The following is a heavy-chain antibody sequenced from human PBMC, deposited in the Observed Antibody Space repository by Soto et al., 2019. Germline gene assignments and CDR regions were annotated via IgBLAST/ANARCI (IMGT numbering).Heavy chain of an antibody. V-gene: IGHV4-34*01. Sequence: PSLTLSLTSGVYGGSISGYYWSRIRKPPGKGLEWIGEINHSGSTNYNPSLKSRVTISVDTSKNQFSLKLSSVTAADTAVYYCARASKRAARRMYYFDYWGQGTLVTVSS. CDR2: INHSGST. D-gene: IGHD6-6*01. CDR3: ARASKRAARRMYYFDY. J-gene: IGHJ4*02. CDR1: GGSISGYY.